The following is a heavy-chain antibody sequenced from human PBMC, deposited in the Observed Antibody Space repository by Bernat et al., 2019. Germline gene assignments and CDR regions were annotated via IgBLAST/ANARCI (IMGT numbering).Heavy chain of an antibody. CDR3: ASGIAVAGYLDY. CDR1: GGSISSSSYY. CDR2: IYYSGST. Sequence: QLQLQESGPGLVKPSETLSLTCTVSGGSISSSSYYWGWIRQPPGKGLEWIGSIYYSGSTYYNPSLKSRVTISVDTSKNQFSLKLSSVTAADTAVYYCASGIAVAGYLDYWGQGTLVTVSS. D-gene: IGHD6-19*01. J-gene: IGHJ4*02. V-gene: IGHV4-39*01.